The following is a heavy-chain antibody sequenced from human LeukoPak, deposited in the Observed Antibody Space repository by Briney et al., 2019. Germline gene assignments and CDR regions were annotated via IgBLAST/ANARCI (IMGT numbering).Heavy chain of an antibody. D-gene: IGHD3-22*01. V-gene: IGHV3-23*01. CDR3: AKDRRDIIMIVVARDDAFDI. CDR1: GFTFSSYA. CDR2: ISGSGGST. J-gene: IGHJ3*02. Sequence: GGSLRLSCAASGFTFSSYAMSWVRQAPGKGLEWVSAISGSGGSTYYADSVKGRFTISRDDSKNTLYLQMNSLRAEDTAVYYCAKDRRDIIMIVVARDDAFDIWGQGTMVTVSS.